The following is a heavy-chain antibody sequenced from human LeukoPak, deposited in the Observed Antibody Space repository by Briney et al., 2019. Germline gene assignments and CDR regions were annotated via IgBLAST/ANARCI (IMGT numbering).Heavy chain of an antibody. Sequence: GGSLRLSCAASGFTFSSYWMSWVRQAPGKGLEWVANIKQDGSEKYYVDSVKGRFTISRDNAKNSLYLQMNSLRAEDMAVYYCARDTHYCSTSCTNDYYMDVWGKGTTVTVSS. D-gene: IGHD2-2*01. CDR3: ARDTHYCSTSCTNDYYMDV. CDR1: GFTFSSYW. CDR2: IKQDGSEK. V-gene: IGHV3-7*01. J-gene: IGHJ6*03.